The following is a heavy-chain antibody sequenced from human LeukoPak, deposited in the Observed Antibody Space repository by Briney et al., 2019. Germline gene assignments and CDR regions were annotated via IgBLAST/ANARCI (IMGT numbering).Heavy chain of an antibody. V-gene: IGHV3-48*03. D-gene: IGHD6-13*01. CDR3: ARGPYSSNWYVDY. J-gene: IGHJ4*02. Sequence: GGSLRLSCAASGFTLSSYEMNWVRLAPGKGLEWISYISRTGNSIYYADSVKGRFTISRDSAKNSLYLQMNSLRAEDTAVYYCARGPYSSNWYVDYWGQGNLVTVSS. CDR2: ISRTGNSI. CDR1: GFTLSSYE.